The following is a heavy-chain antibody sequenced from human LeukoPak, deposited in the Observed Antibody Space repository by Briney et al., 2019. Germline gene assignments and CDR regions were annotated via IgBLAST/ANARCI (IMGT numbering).Heavy chain of an antibody. CDR2: IYPSDSDT. CDR3: ARHFSYYDSSDQFGY. Sequence: GESLKISCKGSGYSFTSYWIGWVRQMPGKGLEWMGIIYPSDSDTRYSPSFQGQVTISADKSISTAYLQWSSLKASDTAMYYCARHFSYYDSSDQFGYWGQGTLVTVSS. J-gene: IGHJ4*02. CDR1: GYSFTSYW. D-gene: IGHD3-22*01. V-gene: IGHV5-51*01.